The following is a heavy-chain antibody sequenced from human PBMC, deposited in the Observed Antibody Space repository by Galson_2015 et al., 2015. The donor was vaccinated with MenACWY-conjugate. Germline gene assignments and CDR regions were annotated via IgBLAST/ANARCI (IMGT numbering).Heavy chain of an antibody. CDR3: AKFQSAAIEAC. D-gene: IGHD6-25*01. CDR1: GASITTPPQY. J-gene: IGHJ4*02. CDR2: VFFSGRT. Sequence: LSLTCTVSGASITTPPQYWVWIRQSPGKRLEWLGHVFFSGRTSYSRSLRSRVPMSLDTSKNQFSLKLTSVTATDTAVYYCAKFQSAAIEACWGPGVLVTVSS. V-gene: IGHV4-39*01.